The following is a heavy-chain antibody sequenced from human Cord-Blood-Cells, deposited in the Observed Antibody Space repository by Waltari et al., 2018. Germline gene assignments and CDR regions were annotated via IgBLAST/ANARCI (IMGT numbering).Heavy chain of an antibody. J-gene: IGHJ4*02. V-gene: IGHV1-2*04. CDR1: GYTFTGYY. Sequence: QVQLVQSGAEVKKPGASVKVSCKASGYTFTGYYMHWVRQAPGQGLEWMGWINPNSGGTNYAQKFQGWVTMTRDTSISTAYMELSRLRADDTAVDYCARARDYDSSGFDYWGQGTLVTVSS. CDR3: ARARDYDSSGFDY. CDR2: INPNSGGT. D-gene: IGHD3-22*01.